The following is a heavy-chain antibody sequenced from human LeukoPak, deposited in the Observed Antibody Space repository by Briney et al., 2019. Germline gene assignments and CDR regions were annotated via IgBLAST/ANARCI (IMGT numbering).Heavy chain of an antibody. Sequence: PGGSLRLSYAASGFTVSSNYMSWLRQPPGKGLEWVSVTYSGGSTYYANSVKGRFTISRDNSKNSLYLQMNSLRAEHTAVYYCASRPSGDAAVCDYWGEGTLVTVS. D-gene: IGHD4-17*01. V-gene: IGHV3-66*01. CDR2: TYSGGST. CDR1: GFTVSSNY. CDR3: ASRPSGDAAVCDY. J-gene: IGHJ4*02.